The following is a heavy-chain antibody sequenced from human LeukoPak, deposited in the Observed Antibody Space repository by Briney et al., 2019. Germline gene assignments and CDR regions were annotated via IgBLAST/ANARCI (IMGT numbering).Heavy chain of an antibody. J-gene: IGHJ5*02. V-gene: IGHV4-59*12. Sequence: PSETLSLTCTVSGGSISSYYWSWIRQPPGKGLEWIGYIYYSGSTNYNPSLKSRVTISVDTSKNQFSLKLSSVTAADTAVYYCAREKRGYDILTGYYNLNWFDPWGQGTLVTVSS. D-gene: IGHD3-9*01. CDR1: GGSISSYY. CDR2: IYYSGST. CDR3: AREKRGYDILTGYYNLNWFDP.